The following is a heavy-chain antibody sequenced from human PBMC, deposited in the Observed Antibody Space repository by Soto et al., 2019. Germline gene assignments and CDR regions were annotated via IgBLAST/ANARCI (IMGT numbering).Heavy chain of an antibody. D-gene: IGHD2-15*01. CDR3: ARELVGRSVWFDP. V-gene: IGHV4-59*01. CDR2: IYYSGST. CDR1: GGSISSYY. Sequence: QVQLQESGPGLVKPSETLSLTCTVSGGSISSYYWSWIRQPPGKGLEWIGYIYYSGSTNYNPSLRSRVTISVDTSKNQFSLKLSSVTAADKAVYYCARELVGRSVWFDPWGQGTLVTVSS. J-gene: IGHJ5*02.